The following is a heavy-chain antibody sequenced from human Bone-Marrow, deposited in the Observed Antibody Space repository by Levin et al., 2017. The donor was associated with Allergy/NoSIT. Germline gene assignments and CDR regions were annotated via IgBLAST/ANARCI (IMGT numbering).Heavy chain of an antibody. Sequence: SETLSLTCSVSGASMNAYAYNWIRQPAGKGLEWIGRLHTSGTTNHNPSLKSRVSMSMDRSRKQFSLKLTSLTAADTAVYYCVRDPGSSSWTGHFDYWGRGILVTVAS. CDR1: GASMNAYA. CDR2: LHTSGTT. D-gene: IGHD6-13*01. CDR3: VRDPGSSSWTGHFDY. J-gene: IGHJ4*02. V-gene: IGHV4-4*07.